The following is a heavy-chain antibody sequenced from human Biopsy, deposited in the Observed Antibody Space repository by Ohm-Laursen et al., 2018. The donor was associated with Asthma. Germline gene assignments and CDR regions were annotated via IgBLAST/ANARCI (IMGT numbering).Heavy chain of an antibody. CDR1: GDSFSNYA. J-gene: IGHJ6*02. CDR2: LIPVLGTP. V-gene: IGHV1-69*01. Sequence: SSVKVSCKASGDSFSNYAISWVRQAPGQGLEWMGGLIPVLGTPDHAQMFEGRVTITADESTSTAYMELSSLSSEDTAVYYCARGYRGFDRIVFLFPGLEVWGQG. D-gene: IGHD5-12*01. CDR3: ARGYRGFDRIVFLFPGLEV.